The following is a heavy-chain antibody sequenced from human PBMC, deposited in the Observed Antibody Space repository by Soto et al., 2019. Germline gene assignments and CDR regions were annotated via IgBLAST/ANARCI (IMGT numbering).Heavy chain of an antibody. CDR3: TKAWIRAVAGSMDH. Sequence: PVVSMRLSCAASGFTFSNAWMSWVRQAPGKGLEWVGRIKSKTDGGTTSYAAPVKGRFTVARDDSKNTLYLQMNSLQTEDTAGYYWTKAWIRAVAGSMDHWGQGAPVTVYS. J-gene: IGHJ4*02. CDR1: GFTFSNAW. V-gene: IGHV3-15*01. D-gene: IGHD6-19*01. CDR2: IKSKTDGGTT.